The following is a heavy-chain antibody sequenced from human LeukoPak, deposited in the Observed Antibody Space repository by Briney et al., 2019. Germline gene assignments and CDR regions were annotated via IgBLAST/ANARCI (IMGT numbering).Heavy chain of an antibody. D-gene: IGHD4-17*01. CDR3: AKDCTVKRALNRFDP. J-gene: IGHJ5*02. Sequence: PGGSLRLSCAASGFTFSSYAMSWVRQAPGKGLEWVSAISGSGGSTYYADSVKGRFTISRDNSKNTLYLQMNSLRAEDTAVYHCAKDCTVKRALNRFDPWGQGTLVTVSS. CDR2: ISGSGGST. V-gene: IGHV3-23*01. CDR1: GFTFSSYA.